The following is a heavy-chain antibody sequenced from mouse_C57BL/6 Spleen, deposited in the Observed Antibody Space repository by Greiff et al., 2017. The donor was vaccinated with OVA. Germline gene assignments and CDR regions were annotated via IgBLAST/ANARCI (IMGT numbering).Heavy chain of an antibody. CDR1: GYTFTDYE. J-gene: IGHJ3*01. Sequence: QVQLKESGAELVRPGASVTLSCKASGYTFTDYEMHWVKQTPVHGLEWIGAIDPETGGTAYNQKFKGKAILTADKSSSTAYMELRSLTSEDSAVYYCTREIYYDYDWGQGTLVTVSA. V-gene: IGHV1-15*01. CDR3: TREIYYDYD. D-gene: IGHD2-4*01. CDR2: IDPETGGT.